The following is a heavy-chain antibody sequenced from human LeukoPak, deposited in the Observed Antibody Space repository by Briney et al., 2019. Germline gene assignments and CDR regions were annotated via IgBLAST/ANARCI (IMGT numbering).Heavy chain of an antibody. V-gene: IGHV1-18*01. Sequence: ASVKVSCKASGYTFTSYGISWVRQAPGQGLEWMGWISAYNGNTNYAQKLQGRVTTTADTSTSTAYMELRSLRSDDTAVYYCARVAYDILTGYCDYWGQGTLVTVSS. CDR3: ARVAYDILTGYCDY. CDR1: GYTFTSYG. D-gene: IGHD3-9*01. CDR2: ISAYNGNT. J-gene: IGHJ4*02.